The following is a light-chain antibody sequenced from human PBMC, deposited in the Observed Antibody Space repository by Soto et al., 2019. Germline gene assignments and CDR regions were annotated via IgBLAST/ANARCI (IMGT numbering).Light chain of an antibody. CDR2: RAS. V-gene: IGKV1-5*03. Sequence: DIQMTQSPSTLSASVGDRVIITCRASQSVDNWLAWFQQKPGKAPKVLIYRASGLETGVPSRFSGSGYGTEFTLTISNLQTDDFATYYCQHYSASSPWAFGQGTKVEIK. CDR3: QHYSASSPWA. J-gene: IGKJ1*01. CDR1: QSVDNW.